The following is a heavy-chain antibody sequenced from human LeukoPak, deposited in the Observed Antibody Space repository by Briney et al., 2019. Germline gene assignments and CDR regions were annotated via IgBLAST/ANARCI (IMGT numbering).Heavy chain of an antibody. Sequence: SETLSLTCAVYGGSFSGYYWSWIRQPPGKGLEWIGEINHSGSTNYNPSLKSRVTISVDTSKNQFSLKLSSVTAADTAVYYCARVRRGYGMDVWGKGTTVTVSS. J-gene: IGHJ6*04. CDR2: INHSGST. V-gene: IGHV4-34*01. CDR3: ARVRRGYGMDV. CDR1: GGSFSGYY. D-gene: IGHD1-14*01.